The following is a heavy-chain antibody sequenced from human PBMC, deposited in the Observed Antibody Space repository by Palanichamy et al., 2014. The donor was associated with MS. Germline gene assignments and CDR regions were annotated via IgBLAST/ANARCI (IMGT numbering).Heavy chain of an antibody. CDR3: ARDRGFHGYCSGPGCYSDAFDI. J-gene: IGHJ3*02. V-gene: IGHV1-69*06. Sequence: QVQLVQSGAEVKKPGSSVKVSCKASGGTINSYAIHWVRQAPGQGLEWMGGIIPIFTTANYAQNFQGRVTITADKSTSTAYMELSSLISEDTAVYYCARDRGFHGYCSGPGCYSDAFDIWGQGTIVTVSS. D-gene: IGHD2-15*01. CDR1: GGTINSYA. CDR2: IIPIFTTA.